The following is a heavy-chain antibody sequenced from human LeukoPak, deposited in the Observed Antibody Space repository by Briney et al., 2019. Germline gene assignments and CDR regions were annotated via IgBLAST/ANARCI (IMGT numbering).Heavy chain of an antibody. CDR3: ARRAGAYSHPYDY. D-gene: IGHD4/OR15-4a*01. Sequence: GGSLRLSCAASGFTFDDYAMHWVRHAPGKGLEWVSGISWNSGSIVYADSVKGRFTISRDNSKNTLYLQMNSLRAEDTAVYYCARRAGAYSHPYDYWGQGTLVTVSS. V-gene: IGHV3-9*01. CDR1: GFTFDDYA. CDR2: ISWNSGSI. J-gene: IGHJ4*02.